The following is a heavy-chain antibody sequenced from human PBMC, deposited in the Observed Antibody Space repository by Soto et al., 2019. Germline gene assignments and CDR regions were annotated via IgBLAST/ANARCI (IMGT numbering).Heavy chain of an antibody. CDR1: GYTFTSYY. CDR2: INPSGGST. V-gene: IGHV1-46*01. CDR3: ARGYCSGGSCFRFDY. D-gene: IGHD2-15*01. J-gene: IGHJ4*02. Sequence: ASVKVSCKASGYTFTSYYMHWVRQAPGQGLEWMGIINPSGGSTSYTQKFQGRVTMTRDTSTSTVYMELSSLRSEDTAVYYCARGYCSGGSCFRFDYWGQGTLVTVSS.